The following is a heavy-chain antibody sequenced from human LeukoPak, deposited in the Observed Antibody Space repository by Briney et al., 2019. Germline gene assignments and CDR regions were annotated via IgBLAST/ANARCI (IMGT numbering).Heavy chain of an antibody. D-gene: IGHD7-27*01. V-gene: IGHV4-30-4*01. Sequence: SETLSLTCTVSGGSISSGDYYWRWIRQPPGKGLEWIGYIYYSGSTYYNPSLKSRFTISVDTSKNQFSLKLSSVTAADTAVYYCARVGIDNWFDPWGQGTLVTVSS. J-gene: IGHJ5*02. CDR2: IYYSGST. CDR3: ARVGIDNWFDP. CDR1: GGSISSGDYY.